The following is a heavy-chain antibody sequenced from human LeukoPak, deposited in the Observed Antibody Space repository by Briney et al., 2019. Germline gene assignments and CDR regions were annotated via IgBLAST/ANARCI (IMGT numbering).Heavy chain of an antibody. V-gene: IGHV4-61*02. Sequence: SETLSLTCTVSGGSISSGSYYWSWIRQPAGKGLEWIGRIYTSGSTNYNPSLKSRVTISVDTSKNQFSLKLSSVTAADTAVYYCARHPVGALHYYYYYYMDVWGKGTTVTVSS. D-gene: IGHD1-26*01. CDR3: ARHPVGALHYYYYYYMDV. CDR1: GGSISSGSYY. J-gene: IGHJ6*03. CDR2: IYTSGST.